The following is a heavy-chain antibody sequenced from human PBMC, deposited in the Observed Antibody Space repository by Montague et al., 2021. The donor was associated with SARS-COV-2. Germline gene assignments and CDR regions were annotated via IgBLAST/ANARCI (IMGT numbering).Heavy chain of an antibody. V-gene: IGHV3-48*03. J-gene: IGHJ6*02. CDR1: GFTFSSYE. Sequence: SLRLSCAASGFTFSSYEMNWVRQAPGKGLEWVSYISSSGSGSTIYYADSVKGRFTISRDNAKNSLYLQMNSLRAEDTAVYYCARVLAYCGGDCSPGDYYYYYGMDVWGQGTTVTVSS. CDR3: ARVLAYCGGDCSPGDYYYYYGMDV. CDR2: ISSSGSGSTI. D-gene: IGHD2-21*02.